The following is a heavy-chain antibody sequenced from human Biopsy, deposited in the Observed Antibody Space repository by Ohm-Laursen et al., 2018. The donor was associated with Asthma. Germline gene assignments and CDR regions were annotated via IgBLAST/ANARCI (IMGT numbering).Heavy chain of an antibody. D-gene: IGHD3-10*01. CDR1: GGSVSSGSYY. J-gene: IGHJ4*02. V-gene: IGHV4-61*01. Sequence: SETLSLTCTVSGGSVSSGSYYWIWIRQPPGKGLEWIGYIYYSGSTNYNPSLKSRVTISVDTSKNQFSLKLSSVTAADTAVYYCARERAGYYGSGSYLGYWGQGTLVTVSS. CDR3: ARERAGYYGSGSYLGY. CDR2: IYYSGST.